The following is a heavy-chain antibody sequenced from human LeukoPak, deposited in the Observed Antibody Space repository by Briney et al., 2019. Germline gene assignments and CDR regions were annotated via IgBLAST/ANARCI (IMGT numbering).Heavy chain of an antibody. Sequence: GGSLRLSCAASGFSFRTYAMTWVRQAPGKGLEWVSGISASSVSTHYADSVKGRFTISRDNSENTIYLQMNSLRAEDTAIYYCAKGIYGDYALDSWGQGTLVTVSS. V-gene: IGHV3-23*01. D-gene: IGHD4-17*01. CDR2: ISASSVST. CDR1: GFSFRTYA. CDR3: AKGIYGDYALDS. J-gene: IGHJ4*02.